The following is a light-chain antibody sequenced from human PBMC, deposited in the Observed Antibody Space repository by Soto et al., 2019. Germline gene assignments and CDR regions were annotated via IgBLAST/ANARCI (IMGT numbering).Light chain of an antibody. CDR1: QSVTNNY. Sequence: EIVLVQSPGTLSLSPGERATLSCRASQSVTNNYLAWYQQKPGQAPRLLIYGASSRATGGPDRFSGSGSGTDFTLTITRLEPEDFAVYYCQQYGVSPLMYSFGQGNKVGVK. CDR3: QQYGVSPLMYS. J-gene: IGKJ2*01. V-gene: IGKV3-20*01. CDR2: GAS.